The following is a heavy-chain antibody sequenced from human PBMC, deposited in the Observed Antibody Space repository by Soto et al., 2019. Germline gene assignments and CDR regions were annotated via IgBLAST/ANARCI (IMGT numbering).Heavy chain of an antibody. J-gene: IGHJ4*02. D-gene: IGHD3-10*01. V-gene: IGHV1-3*01. Sequence: ASVKVSCKASGYTFTSYAMHWVRQAPGQRLEWMGWINAGNGNTKYSQEFQGRVTITRDTSASTAYMELSSLRSEDTAVYYCARDSFRGVTMVRGVISRYFDYWGQGTLVTVSS. CDR2: INAGNGNT. CDR1: GYTFTSYA. CDR3: ARDSFRGVTMVRGVISRYFDY.